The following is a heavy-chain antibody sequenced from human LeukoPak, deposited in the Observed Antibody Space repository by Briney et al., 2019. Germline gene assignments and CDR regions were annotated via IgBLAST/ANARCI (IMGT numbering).Heavy chain of an antibody. J-gene: IGHJ3*02. CDR3: AKDIQYYYDSSGYYGAFDI. CDR2: ISGNGGTT. CDR1: GFTFSSYA. D-gene: IGHD3-22*01. V-gene: IGHV3-23*01. Sequence: QAGGSLRLSCAASGFTFSSYAMSWVRQAPGKGLEWVSGISGNGGTTYYADSVKGRFTISRDNSKNTLYLQMNSLRAEDTAVYYCAKDIQYYYDSSGYYGAFDIWGQGTMVTVSS.